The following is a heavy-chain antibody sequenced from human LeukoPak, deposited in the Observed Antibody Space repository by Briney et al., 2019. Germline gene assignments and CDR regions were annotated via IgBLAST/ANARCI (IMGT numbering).Heavy chain of an antibody. Sequence: SETLSLTCTVSGDSISIHYWTWIRQPPGKGLEWIGYIYYSGNTNYNPSLKSRVTISLDTSKNQFSLKLNSVTAADTAVYYCARVGGSSWPFDCWGQGTLVTVSS. CDR2: IYYSGNT. V-gene: IGHV4-59*11. CDR3: ARVGGSSWPFDC. D-gene: IGHD6-13*01. J-gene: IGHJ4*02. CDR1: GDSISIHY.